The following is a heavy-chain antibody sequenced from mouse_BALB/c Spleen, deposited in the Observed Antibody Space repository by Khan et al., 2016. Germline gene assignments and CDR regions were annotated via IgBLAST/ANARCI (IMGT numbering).Heavy chain of an antibody. CDR2: INTYTGEP. Sequence: QIQLVQSGPELKKPGETVKISCKASGYTLTNYGMNWVKQAPGKGLKWMGWINTYTGEPTYADDFKGRFAFSLETSASTAYLQIKSLKNEDMATYFCASHSYGGRENYFAYWGQGTPLTVSS. CDR3: ASHSYGGRENYFAY. V-gene: IGHV9-1*02. CDR1: GYTLTNYG. D-gene: IGHD1-1*01. J-gene: IGHJ2*01.